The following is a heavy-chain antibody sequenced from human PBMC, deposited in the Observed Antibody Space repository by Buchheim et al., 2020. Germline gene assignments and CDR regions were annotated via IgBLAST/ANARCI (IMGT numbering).Heavy chain of an antibody. V-gene: IGHV3-49*04. CDR2: IKSEAYGGTT. CDR1: GFTFGEYA. J-gene: IGHJ6*03. D-gene: IGHD3-16*01. CDR3: TRMGPDFSGIQSPVWGAYYYYMDV. Sequence: EVQLVESGGGLVQPGRSLRLSCATSGFTFGEYAMSWVRLAPGKGLECVGFIKSEAYGGTTEYAASVKGRFTISRDASKSIAYLQMNRLKTEDTAVYYWTRMGPDFSGIQSPVWGAYYYYMDVWGKGTT.